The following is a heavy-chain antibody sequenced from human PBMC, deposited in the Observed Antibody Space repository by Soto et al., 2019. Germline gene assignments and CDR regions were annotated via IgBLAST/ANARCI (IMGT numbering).Heavy chain of an antibody. CDR2: ISGSGGST. CDR1: GFTFSSYA. Sequence: GGSLRLSCAASGFTFSSYAMSWVRQAPGKGLEWVSAISGSGGSTYYADSVKGRFTISRDNSKNTLYLQMNSLRAEDTAVYYCAKKSALYSSSWHDYWGQGTLVTVSS. J-gene: IGHJ4*02. D-gene: IGHD6-13*01. CDR3: AKKSALYSSSWHDY. V-gene: IGHV3-23*01.